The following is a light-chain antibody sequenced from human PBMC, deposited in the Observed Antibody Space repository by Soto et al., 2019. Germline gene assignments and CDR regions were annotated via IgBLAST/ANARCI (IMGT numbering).Light chain of an antibody. CDR3: QQYSSSPIT. CDR2: GAS. V-gene: IGKV3-20*01. Sequence: EIVLRQSPGTLSLSPGERATISCRASQSVSSSYLAWYQQKPGQPPRLLIYGASSRATGIPDRFSGGGSGTDFSLTISRLDPEDFAVYYCQQYSSSPITFGQGTRLEI. CDR1: QSVSSSY. J-gene: IGKJ5*01.